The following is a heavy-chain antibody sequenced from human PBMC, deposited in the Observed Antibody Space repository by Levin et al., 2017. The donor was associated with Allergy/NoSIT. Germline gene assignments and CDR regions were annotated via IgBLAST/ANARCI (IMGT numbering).Heavy chain of an antibody. D-gene: IGHD6-13*01. Sequence: SCAASGFTFSSYGMHWVRQAPGKGLEWVAVIWYDGSNKYYADSVKGRFTISRDNSKNTLYLQMNSLRAEDTAVYYCARMRTNSSSWSSLDYWGQGTLVTVSS. J-gene: IGHJ4*02. CDR2: IWYDGSNK. V-gene: IGHV3-33*01. CDR3: ARMRTNSSSWSSLDY. CDR1: GFTFSSYG.